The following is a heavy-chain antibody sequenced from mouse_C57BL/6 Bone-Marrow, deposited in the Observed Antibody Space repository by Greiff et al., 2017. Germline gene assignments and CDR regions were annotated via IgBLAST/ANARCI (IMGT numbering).Heavy chain of an antibody. CDR3: ARRSALAMDY. CDR2: IYPSDSET. J-gene: IGHJ4*01. CDR1: GYTFTSYW. D-gene: IGHD6-1*01. V-gene: IGHV1-61*01. Sequence: QVQLQQPGAELVRPGSSVKLSCKASGYTFTSYWMAWVKQRPGQGLEWIGNIYPSDSETHYNQKFKDTAILTVDKSSSTAYMQLSSLTSDDSAVYYGARRSALAMDYWGQGTSVTVSS.